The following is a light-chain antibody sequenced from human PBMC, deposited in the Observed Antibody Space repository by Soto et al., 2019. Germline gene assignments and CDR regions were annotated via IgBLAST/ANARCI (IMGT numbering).Light chain of an antibody. Sequence: IQLTQSPSSLSASVGDIVTITCRAGQHIGSALAWYQQRPGKAPKLLLYVASNLEAGVPSRFSGSGSGTDFTLTITSLRPEDFATYYCQLFNGFPLTFGGGTKVQIK. CDR2: VAS. J-gene: IGKJ4*01. CDR3: QLFNGFPLT. CDR1: QHIGSA. V-gene: IGKV1-13*02.